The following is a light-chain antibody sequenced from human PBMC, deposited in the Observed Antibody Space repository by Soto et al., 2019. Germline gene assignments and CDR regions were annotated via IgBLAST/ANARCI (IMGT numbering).Light chain of an antibody. CDR3: QQYNNWPPLT. CDR2: GAS. CDR1: QSVSSD. V-gene: IGKV3-15*01. J-gene: IGKJ4*01. Sequence: EIVMTQSPATLSVSPGEGATLSCRASQSVSSDLAWYQQKPGQAPRLLIYGASTRATGIPARFSGSGSGTEFTLTISSLQAEDFAVYYCQQYNNWPPLTFGGGTKVGIK.